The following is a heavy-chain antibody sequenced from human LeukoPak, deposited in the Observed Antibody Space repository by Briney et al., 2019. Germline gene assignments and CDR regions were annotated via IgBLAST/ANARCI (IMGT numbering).Heavy chain of an antibody. CDR2: ISNSGSP. V-gene: IGHV4-59*02. Sequence: SETLSLTCTVSCASVSSYYWSWVRQPPGGGLEWIGYISNSGSPSYNPSFKSRVTFSADTSKNHLSLKLNSVTPADTAVYFCARGGAGPLRDWGQGTLVTVSS. CDR1: CASVSSYY. D-gene: IGHD3-16*01. CDR3: ARGGAGPLRD. J-gene: IGHJ4*02.